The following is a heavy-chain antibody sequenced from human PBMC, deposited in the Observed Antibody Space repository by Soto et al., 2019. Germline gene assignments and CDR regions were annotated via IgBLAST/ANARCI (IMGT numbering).Heavy chain of an antibody. D-gene: IGHD3-10*01. CDR1: GFTFTSSA. J-gene: IGHJ4*02. Sequence: ASVKVSCKASGFTFTSSAVQWVRQARGQRLEWIGWIVVGSGNTNYAQKFQERVTITRDMSTSTAYMELSSLRSEDTAVYYCAADPTTMVRGVITSLDYWGQGTLVTVSS. V-gene: IGHV1-58*01. CDR2: IVVGSGNT. CDR3: AADPTTMVRGVITSLDY.